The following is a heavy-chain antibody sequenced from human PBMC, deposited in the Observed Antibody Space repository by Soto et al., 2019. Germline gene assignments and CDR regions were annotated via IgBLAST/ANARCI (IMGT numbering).Heavy chain of an antibody. CDR2: IYWNDDK. V-gene: IGHV2-5*01. Sequence: SGPTLVNPTHTLTLTCTFSGFSLSTSGVGVGWIRQPPGKALEWLALIYWNDDKRYSPSLKSRLTITKDTSKNQVVLTMTNMDPVDTATYYCARHRREWLRPNNWFDPWGQGTLVTV. CDR3: ARHRREWLRPNNWFDP. J-gene: IGHJ5*02. CDR1: GFSLSTSGVG. D-gene: IGHD5-12*01.